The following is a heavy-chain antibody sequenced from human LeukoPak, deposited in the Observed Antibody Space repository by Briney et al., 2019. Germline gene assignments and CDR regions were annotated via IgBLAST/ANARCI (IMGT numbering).Heavy chain of an antibody. CDR3: ARSASFDWLLFDY. V-gene: IGHV4-59*01. D-gene: IGHD3-9*01. CDR2: IYYSGST. Sequence: SETLSLTCTVSGGSISSYYWSCIRQPPGKGLEWIGYIYYSGSTNYNPSLKSRVTISVDTSKNQFSLKLSSVTAADTAVYYCARSASFDWLLFDYWGQGTLVTVSS. J-gene: IGHJ4*02. CDR1: GGSISSYY.